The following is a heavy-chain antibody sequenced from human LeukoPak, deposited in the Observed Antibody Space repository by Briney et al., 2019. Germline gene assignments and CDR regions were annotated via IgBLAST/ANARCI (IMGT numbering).Heavy chain of an antibody. D-gene: IGHD4-11*01. CDR1: GYTFTSYG. V-gene: IGHV1-18*01. Sequence: ASVKVSCKASGYTFTSYGISWVRQAPGQGLEWMGWISAYNGNTNYAQKLQGRVTMTTDTSTSTAYMELRSLRSDDTAVYYCARVVGSTVTTNWFDPWGQGTLVTVSS. J-gene: IGHJ5*02. CDR3: ARVVGSTVTTNWFDP. CDR2: ISAYNGNT.